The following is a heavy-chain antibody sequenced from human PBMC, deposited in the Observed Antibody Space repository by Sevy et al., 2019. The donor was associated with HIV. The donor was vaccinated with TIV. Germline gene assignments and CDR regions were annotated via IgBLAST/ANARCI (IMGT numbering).Heavy chain of an antibody. D-gene: IGHD5-12*01. CDR3: AKRGSKSGYALGY. Sequence: GGSLRLSCIESGFTLSNYDIHWVRQAAGKGLEWVAFIQYDGSIQYYADSVKARFTISRDNSKNTLYLQMNSLRPEDTAIYYCAKRGSKSGYALGYWGQGTLVTVSS. J-gene: IGHJ4*02. CDR1: GFTLSNYD. V-gene: IGHV3-30*02. CDR2: IQYDGSIQ.